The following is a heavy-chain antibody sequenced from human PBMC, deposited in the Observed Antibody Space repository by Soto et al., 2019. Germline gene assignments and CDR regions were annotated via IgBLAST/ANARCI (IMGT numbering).Heavy chain of an antibody. CDR2: IIPIFTTT. CDR3: ARPSGLLGQFSALVDY. V-gene: IGHV1-69*18. D-gene: IGHD6-6*01. J-gene: IGHJ4*02. Sequence: QVQLVQSGSEVRRPGSSVKVSCKASGGSFGNSAIAWVRQAPGQGLEWLGMIIPIFTTTNYAQKFKDRLTITADGSTSTAYMELSGLKSEDTAVYFCARPSGLLGQFSALVDYWGQGTLVTVSS. CDR1: GGSFGNSA.